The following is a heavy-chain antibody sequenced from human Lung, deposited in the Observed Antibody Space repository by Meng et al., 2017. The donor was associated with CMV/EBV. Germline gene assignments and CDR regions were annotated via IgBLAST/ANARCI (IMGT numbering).Heavy chain of an antibody. CDR2: IYHSGST. CDR3: ASFPPPGKQWLVTDY. D-gene: IGHD6-19*01. CDR1: GGSISSSNG. Sequence: QAQRQDSGPGPVDPAVTLPLTGASSGGSISSSNGWGWVRQPPGKGLEWIGEIYHSGSTNYNPSLKSRVTISVDKSKNQFSLKLSSVTAADTAVYYCASFPPPGKQWLVTDYWGQGTLVTVSS. V-gene: IGHV4-4*02. J-gene: IGHJ4*02.